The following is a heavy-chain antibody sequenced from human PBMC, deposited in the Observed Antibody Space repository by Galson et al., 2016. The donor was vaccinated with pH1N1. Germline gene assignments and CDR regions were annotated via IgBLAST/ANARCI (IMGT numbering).Heavy chain of an antibody. J-gene: IGHJ6*02. Sequence: SVKVSCKASGYTFTSNAMNWVRQAPGQGLEWMGWINTNTGNPTSAQGLTGRFVFSLDTSVSTAYLQISSLEAEDAAVYYCARSYCSSTSCYGGSYYYYGMDVWGQGTTATVSS. D-gene: IGHD2-2*01. CDR3: ARSYCSSTSCYGGSYYYYGMDV. V-gene: IGHV7-4-1*02. CDR2: INTNTGNP. CDR1: GYTFTSNA.